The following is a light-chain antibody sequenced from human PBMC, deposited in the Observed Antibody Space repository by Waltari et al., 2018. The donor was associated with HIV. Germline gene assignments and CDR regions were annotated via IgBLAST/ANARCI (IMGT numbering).Light chain of an antibody. CDR3: SSYAGSNNLL. CDR2: EVS. J-gene: IGLJ2*01. CDR1: SSDVGGYTY. Sequence: QSALTQPPSASGSPGQSVTISCPGTSSDVGGYTYVSWYQQHPGKAPKRMIYEVSKRPAGVPDRFSGAKSGNTASLTVSGLQAEDEADYYCSSYAGSNNLLFGGGTKLTVL. V-gene: IGLV2-8*01.